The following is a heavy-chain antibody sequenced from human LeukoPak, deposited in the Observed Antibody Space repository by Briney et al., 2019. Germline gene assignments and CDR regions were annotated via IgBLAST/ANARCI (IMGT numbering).Heavy chain of an antibody. V-gene: IGHV4-39*07. Sequence: ASETLSLTCTVSGGSISSSSYYWGWIRQPPGKGLEWIGSIYYSGSTYYNPSLKSRVTISVDTSKNQFSLKLSSVTAADTAVYYCARARGGGFGEFYFDYWGQGTLVTVSS. CDR3: ARARGGGFGEFYFDY. CDR2: IYYSGST. D-gene: IGHD3-10*01. J-gene: IGHJ4*02. CDR1: GGSISSSSYY.